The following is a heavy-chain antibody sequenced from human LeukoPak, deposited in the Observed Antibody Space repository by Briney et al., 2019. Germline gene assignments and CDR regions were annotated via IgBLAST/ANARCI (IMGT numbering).Heavy chain of an antibody. CDR3: ATADQDYDWFDP. D-gene: IGHD4-17*01. CDR2: IKLNGGST. CDR1: GYIFTDYY. V-gene: IGHV1-46*01. Sequence: GASVKVSCKASGYIFTDYYMHWVRQAPGQGLEWMGIIKLNGGSTNYAQRFQGRVTMTRDMSTSTVYMELSRLRSEDTAVYYCATADQDYDWFDPWGQGTLVTVSS. J-gene: IGHJ5*02.